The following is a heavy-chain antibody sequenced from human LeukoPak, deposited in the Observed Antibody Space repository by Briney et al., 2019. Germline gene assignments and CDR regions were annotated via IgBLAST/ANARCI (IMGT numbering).Heavy chain of an antibody. D-gene: IGHD1-26*01. CDR2: IYYTGNT. CDR3: AKHRASGSYPRFYFDD. J-gene: IGHJ4*02. CDR1: GASITSSTSF. V-gene: IGHV4-39*01. Sequence: SETLSLTCTGSGASITSSTSFWGWIRQPPGTGLEWIGSIYYTGNTYYNPSLQSRVTLSVETSKNQFSLKLSSVTAADTAVYYCAKHRASGSYPRFYFDDWGQGTLVTFSS.